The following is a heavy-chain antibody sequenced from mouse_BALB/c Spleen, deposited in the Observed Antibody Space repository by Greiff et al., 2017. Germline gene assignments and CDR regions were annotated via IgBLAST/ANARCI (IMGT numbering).Heavy chain of an antibody. J-gene: IGHJ1*01. Sequence: EVKVEESGGGLVKPGGSLKLSCAASGFTFSSYAMSWVRQTPEKRLEWVASISSGGSTYYPDSVKGRFTISRDNARNILYLQMSSLRSEDTAMYYCARFYYGSSYWYFDVWGAGTTVTVSS. V-gene: IGHV5-6-5*01. CDR1: GFTFSSYA. D-gene: IGHD1-1*01. CDR3: ARFYYGSSYWYFDV. CDR2: ISSGGST.